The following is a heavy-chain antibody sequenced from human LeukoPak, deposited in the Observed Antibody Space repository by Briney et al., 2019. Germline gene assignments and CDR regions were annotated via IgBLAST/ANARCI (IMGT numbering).Heavy chain of an antibody. J-gene: IGHJ4*02. CDR3: AKDRGSGYEWGGFDY. V-gene: IGHV3-23*01. D-gene: IGHD5-12*01. CDR1: GFTFSSYA. CDR2: ISGSGGST. Sequence: GGSLRLSCAASGFTFSSYAMSWVRQAPGKGLEWVSTISGSGGSTYYADSVKGRFAISRDNSRNTLYLQMNSLRAEDTAVYYCAKDRGSGYEWGGFDYWGQGTLVTVSS.